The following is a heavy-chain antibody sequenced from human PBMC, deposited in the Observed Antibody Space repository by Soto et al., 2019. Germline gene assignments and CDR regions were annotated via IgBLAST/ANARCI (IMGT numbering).Heavy chain of an antibody. J-gene: IGHJ4*02. D-gene: IGHD2-15*01. V-gene: IGHV3-11*01. CDR3: ARDVCSGGSCYGHRYFDY. CDR2: ISSSGSTI. CDR1: GFTFSDYY. Sequence: GGSLRLSCAASGFTFSDYYMSWIRQAPGKGLEWVSYISSSGSTIYYADSVKGRFTISRDNAKNSLYLQMNSLRAEDTAVYYCARDVCSGGSCYGHRYFDYWGQGTLVTVSS.